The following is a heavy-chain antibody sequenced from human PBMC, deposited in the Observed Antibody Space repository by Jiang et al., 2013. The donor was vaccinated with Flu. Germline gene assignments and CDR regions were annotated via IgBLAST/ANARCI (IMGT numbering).Heavy chain of an antibody. J-gene: IGHJ4*02. CDR1: GFTFSSYV. Sequence: VQLVESGGGVVQPGRSLRLPCAASGFTFSSYVMYWVRQAPGKGLEWVAVISYDGSNKYYADSVKGRFTISRDNSKNTLYLQMNSLRAEDTAVYYCARESYGDYYFDYWGQGTLVTVSS. CDR2: ISYDGSNK. CDR3: ARESYGDYYFDY. D-gene: IGHD4-17*01. V-gene: IGHV3-30*04.